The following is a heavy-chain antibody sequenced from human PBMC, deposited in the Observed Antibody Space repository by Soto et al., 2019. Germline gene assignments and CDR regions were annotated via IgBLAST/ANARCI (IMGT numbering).Heavy chain of an antibody. CDR2: VIPALGTA. CDR3: ARDRGAARREYFLRF. D-gene: IGHD6-6*01. Sequence: QVQLVQSGAEVKKPGSSVKVSCKTSGGSFSSYVISWVRQAPGLGLEYMGGVIPALGTANYAQKFRGRVTISADKSTSTAYMELNSLTSDDTAVYYCARDRGAARREYFLRFWGQGTLVTVSS. CDR1: GGSFSSYV. J-gene: IGHJ4*02. V-gene: IGHV1-69*14.